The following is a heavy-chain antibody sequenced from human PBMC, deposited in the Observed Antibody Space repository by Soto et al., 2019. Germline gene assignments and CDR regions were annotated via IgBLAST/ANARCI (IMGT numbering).Heavy chain of an antibody. CDR1: GASITSAGYY. CDR3: ASENVQWDAFDI. J-gene: IGHJ3*02. Sequence: PSETLSLTCSVSGASITSAGYYWTWLRQHPGKGLEWIGYIYYSKDTYYNPSLQSRVAISVDTSKNQFSLKLSSVTVADTAIYYCASENVQWDAFDIWGQGTVVTVSS. CDR2: IYYSKDT. D-gene: IGHD1-26*01. V-gene: IGHV4-31*03.